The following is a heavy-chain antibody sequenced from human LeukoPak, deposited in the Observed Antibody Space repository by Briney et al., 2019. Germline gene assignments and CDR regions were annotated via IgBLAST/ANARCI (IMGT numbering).Heavy chain of an antibody. D-gene: IGHD6-13*01. Sequence: ASVKVSCKTSGNIFTGYYIHWVRQAPGRGLEWMGRINPNNGGANFAQKFQGRVTFTRDSSISTVYMDLSRLRSDDTAVYYCARAGAAAVPDWYFDLWGRGTLVTVSP. J-gene: IGHJ2*01. CDR3: ARAGAAAVPDWYFDL. CDR2: INPNNGGA. CDR1: GNIFTGYY. V-gene: IGHV1-2*02.